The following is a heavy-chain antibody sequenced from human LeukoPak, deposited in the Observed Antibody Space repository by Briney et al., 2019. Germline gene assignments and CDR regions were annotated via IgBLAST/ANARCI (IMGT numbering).Heavy chain of an antibody. V-gene: IGHV3-30*02. J-gene: IGHJ4*02. CDR2: IRYDGSNK. CDR3: AKDFSPHDHGGSAFDY. CDR1: GFTFSSYG. Sequence: GGSLRLSCAASGFTFSSYGMHWVRQAPGNGLDWVAFIRYDGSNKYYADSVKGRFTISRDNSKNTLYLQMNSLRAEDTAVYYCAKDFSPHDHGGSAFDYWGQGTLVTVSS. D-gene: IGHD4-23*01.